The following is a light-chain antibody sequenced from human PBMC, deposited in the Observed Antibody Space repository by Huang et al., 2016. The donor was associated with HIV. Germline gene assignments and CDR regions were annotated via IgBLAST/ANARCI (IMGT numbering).Light chain of an antibody. CDR2: GAS. V-gene: IGKV3-20*01. CDR1: QSVSSPY. J-gene: IGKJ2*01. CDR3: EQFGNSPRT. Sequence: EIVLTQSPGTLSLSPGERATFPCRASQSVSSPYVAWYHHKPGQAPRLLIYGASYRATGIPDRFSGSGSGTDFSLTISRLEPEDFAVYYCEQFGNSPRTFGQGTKLDI.